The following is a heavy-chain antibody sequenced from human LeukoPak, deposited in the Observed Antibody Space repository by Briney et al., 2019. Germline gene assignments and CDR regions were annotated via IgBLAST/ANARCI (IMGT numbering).Heavy chain of an antibody. Sequence: GESLKISCKVSGYRFTSCWSGWVRQMPGKGLQWMGIIYPGDSDTRYSPSFQGQVTISADKSISTAYLQWSSLKASDTAMYYCARHRRGSYPNDAFDIWGQGTMVTVSS. D-gene: IGHD1-26*01. V-gene: IGHV5-51*01. CDR2: IYPGDSDT. CDR1: GYRFTSCW. CDR3: ARHRRGSYPNDAFDI. J-gene: IGHJ3*02.